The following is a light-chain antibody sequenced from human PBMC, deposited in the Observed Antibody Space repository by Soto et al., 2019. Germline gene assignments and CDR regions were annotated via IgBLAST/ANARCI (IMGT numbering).Light chain of an antibody. J-gene: IGLJ1*01. V-gene: IGLV1-40*01. CDR1: SSNIGAGYG. CDR3: QSYDSSLTI. CDR2: GDN. Sequence: QLVLTQPPSVSGAPGQRVTISCTGSSSNIGAGYGVHWYQQLPGTAPKLLIYGDNNRPSGVPDRFSGSKSGTSASLAITGLQAEDEADYYCQSYDSSLTIFGTGTKLTVL.